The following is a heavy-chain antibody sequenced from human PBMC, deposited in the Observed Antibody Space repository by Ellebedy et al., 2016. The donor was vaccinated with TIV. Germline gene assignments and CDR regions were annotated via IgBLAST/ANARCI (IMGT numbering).Heavy chain of an antibody. Sequence: AASVKVSCKASGGTFSSYAISWARQAPGQGLEWMGGIIPIFGTANYAQKFQGRVTITADGSTSTAYMELSSLRSEETAVYYCARGGLGIDGYSLDYWGQGTLVTVSS. CDR2: IIPIFGTA. J-gene: IGHJ4*02. D-gene: IGHD5-24*01. CDR3: ARGGLGIDGYSLDY. CDR1: GGTFSSYA. V-gene: IGHV1-69*13.